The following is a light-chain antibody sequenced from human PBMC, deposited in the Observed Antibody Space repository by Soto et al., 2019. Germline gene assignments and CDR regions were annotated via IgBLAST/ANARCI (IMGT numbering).Light chain of an antibody. Sequence: LTQSLATLPVKNKERATLSCRAIQTFRNTYSAWYQQKPGLAPRLLIYGASSRATGIPDRFSGSGSGTDFTLTISRLDPEDFAVYYCQQYGSSPLWTAGQRT. CDR1: QTFRNTY. CDR3: QQYGSSPLWT. V-gene: IGKV3-20*01. J-gene: IGKJ1*01. CDR2: GAS.